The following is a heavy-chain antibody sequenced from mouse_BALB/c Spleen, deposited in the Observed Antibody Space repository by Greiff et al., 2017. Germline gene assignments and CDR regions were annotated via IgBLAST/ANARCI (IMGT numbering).Heavy chain of an antibody. J-gene: IGHJ4*01. Sequence: EVQRVESGPGLVKPSQSLSLTCSVTGYSITSGYYWNWIRQFPGNKLEWMGYISYDGSNNYNPSLKNRISITRDTSKNQFFLKLNSVTTEDTATYYCARRYYGSSYGAMDYWGQGTSVTVSS. D-gene: IGHD1-1*01. CDR2: ISYDGSN. V-gene: IGHV3-6*02. CDR1: GYSITSGYY. CDR3: ARRYYGSSYGAMDY.